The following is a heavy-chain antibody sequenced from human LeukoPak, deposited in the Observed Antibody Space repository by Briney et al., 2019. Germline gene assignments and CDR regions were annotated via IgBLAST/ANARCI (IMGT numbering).Heavy chain of an antibody. V-gene: IGHV3-11*04. CDR3: ARGRITMVRGVIIYWFDP. CDR1: GFTFSDYY. Sequence: GGSLRLSCAASGFTFSDYYMSWIRQAPGKGPEWVSYISSSGSTIYYADSVKGRFTISRDNAKNSLYLQMNSLRAEDTAVYYCARGRITMVRGVIIYWFDPWGQGTLVTVSS. D-gene: IGHD3-10*01. J-gene: IGHJ5*02. CDR2: ISSSGSTI.